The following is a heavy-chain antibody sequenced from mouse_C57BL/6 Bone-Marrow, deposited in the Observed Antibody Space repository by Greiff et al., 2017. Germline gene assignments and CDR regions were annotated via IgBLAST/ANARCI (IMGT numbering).Heavy chain of an antibody. D-gene: IGHD2-12*01. Sequence: VKLMESGPELVKPGASVKLSCKASGYAFSSSWMNWVKQRPGKGLEWIGRIYPGDGDTNYNGKVKGKATLTADKSSSTAYMQLSSLTSEDSAVYFCARWKGSSDVYYFDYWGQGTTLTVSS. CDR2: IYPGDGDT. V-gene: IGHV1-82*01. CDR1: GYAFSSSW. CDR3: ARWKGSSDVYYFDY. J-gene: IGHJ2*01.